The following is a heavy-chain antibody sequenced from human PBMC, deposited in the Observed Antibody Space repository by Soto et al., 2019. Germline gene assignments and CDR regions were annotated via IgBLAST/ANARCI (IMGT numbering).Heavy chain of an antibody. CDR2: ISSSSSYT. J-gene: IGHJ4*02. CDR3: ARRGRVETQRFDY. V-gene: IGHV3-11*03. Sequence: GGSLRLSCAVSGFTFSDYYMSWIRQAPGKGLEWVSYISSSSSYTNYADSVKGRFTIFRDNANNSPYLQMISLRAEDTAVYYCARRGRVETQRFDYWGQGTLVTVSS. CDR1: GFTFSDYY.